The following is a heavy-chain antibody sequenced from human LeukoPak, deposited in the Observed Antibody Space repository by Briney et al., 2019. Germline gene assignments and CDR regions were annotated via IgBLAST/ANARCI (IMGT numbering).Heavy chain of an antibody. D-gene: IGHD3-3*01. CDR3: ARQGIGGYYDFWSFDY. V-gene: IGHV4-38-2*01. J-gene: IGHJ4*02. CDR1: GYSISSGYY. CDR2: IYHSGST. Sequence: SETLSLTCAVSGYSISSGYYWGWIRQPPGKGLEWIGSIYHSGSTYYNPSLKSRVTISVDTSKNQFSLKLSSVTAADTAVYCCARQGIGGYYDFWSFDYWGQGTLVTVSS.